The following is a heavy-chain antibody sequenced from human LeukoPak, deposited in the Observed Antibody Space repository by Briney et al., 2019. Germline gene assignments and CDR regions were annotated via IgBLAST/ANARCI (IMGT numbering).Heavy chain of an antibody. CDR3: ARDLYPKRITMVQGVFNWFDP. Sequence: ASVKVSCKASGYTFTSYYMHWVRQAPGQGLEWMGIINPSGGSTSYAQKFQGRVTMTRDTSTSTVYMELSSLRSEDTAVYYCARDLYPKRITMVQGVFNWFDPWGQGTLVTVSS. CDR1: GYTFTSYY. J-gene: IGHJ5*02. CDR2: INPSGGST. V-gene: IGHV1-46*01. D-gene: IGHD3-10*01.